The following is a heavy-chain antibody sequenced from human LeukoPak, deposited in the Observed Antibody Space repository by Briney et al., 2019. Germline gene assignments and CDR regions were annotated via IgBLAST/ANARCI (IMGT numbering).Heavy chain of an antibody. CDR2: ISGSGGNT. Sequence: GVSLRLSCAASGFTFSSYAMSWVRQAPGKGLEWVSGISGSGGNTYYADSVKGRFTTFRDNSKNTVYLRMNSLRAEDTAIYYCAKDPWGSRGYFDYWGQGTLVTVSS. D-gene: IGHD7-27*01. J-gene: IGHJ4*02. V-gene: IGHV3-23*01. CDR1: GFTFSSYA. CDR3: AKDPWGSRGYFDY.